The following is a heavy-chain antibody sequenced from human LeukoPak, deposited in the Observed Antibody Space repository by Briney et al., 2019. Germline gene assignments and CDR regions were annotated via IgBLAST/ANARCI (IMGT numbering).Heavy chain of an antibody. CDR2: IYYSGST. V-gene: IGHV4-59*01. CDR3: ARDAITFGGVIVHAFDI. Sequence: SETLSLACTVSGGSISSYYWSWIRQPPGKGLEWIGYIYYSGSTNYNPSLKSRVTISVDTSKNQFSLKLSSVTAADTAVYYCARDAITFGGVIVHAFDIWGQGTMVTVSS. CDR1: GGSISSYY. J-gene: IGHJ3*02. D-gene: IGHD3-16*02.